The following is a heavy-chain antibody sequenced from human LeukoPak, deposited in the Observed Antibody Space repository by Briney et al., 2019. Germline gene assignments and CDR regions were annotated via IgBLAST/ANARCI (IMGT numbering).Heavy chain of an antibody. CDR3: ARSLDSRFDI. CDR1: GGSISSGGYS. Sequence: SETLSLTCAVSGGSISSGGYSWSWIRQPPGRGLEWIGYIFHTGNSYYNPSLKSRVAISVDRSKNQFSLKLSFVTAADTAVYYCARSLDSRFDIWGQGTMVIVSS. D-gene: IGHD3-22*01. CDR2: IFHTGNS. V-gene: IGHV4-30-2*01. J-gene: IGHJ3*02.